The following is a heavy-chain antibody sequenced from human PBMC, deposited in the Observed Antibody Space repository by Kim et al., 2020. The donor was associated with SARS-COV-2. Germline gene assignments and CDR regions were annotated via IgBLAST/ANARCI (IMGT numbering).Heavy chain of an antibody. CDR3: AREAGGSYHNWFDP. J-gene: IGHJ5*02. CDR1: GGSISSYY. V-gene: IGHV4-59*01. CDR2: IYYSGST. D-gene: IGHD1-26*01. Sequence: SETLSLTCTVSGGSISSYYWSWIRQPPGKGLEWIGYIYYSGSTNYNPSLKSRVTISVDTSKNQFSLKLSSVTAADTAVYYCAREAGGSYHNWFDPWGQGTLVTVSS.